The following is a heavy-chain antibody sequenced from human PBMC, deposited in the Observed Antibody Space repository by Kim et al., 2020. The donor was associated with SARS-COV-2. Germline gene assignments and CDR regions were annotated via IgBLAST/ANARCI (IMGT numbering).Heavy chain of an antibody. CDR2: IGTAADT. J-gene: IGHJ3*01. Sequence: GGSLRLSCAASGFTLGTYDMHWVRQSTGKGLEWVSTIGTAADTFYSDSVTGRFSISRENAKNSLYLQMNRLTVGDTAVYFCVRGPFCTVNNCPGDDSFD. CDR3: VRGPFCTVNNCPGDDSFD. CDR1: GFTLGTYD. V-gene: IGHV3-13*01. D-gene: IGHD2-8*02.